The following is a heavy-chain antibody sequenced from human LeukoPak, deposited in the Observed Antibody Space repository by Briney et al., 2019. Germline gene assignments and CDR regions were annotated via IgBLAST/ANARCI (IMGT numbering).Heavy chain of an antibody. CDR1: GYTFTGYY. CDR3: ATLGYSSGWRDDY. V-gene: IGHV1-2*02. D-gene: IGHD6-19*01. J-gene: IGHJ4*02. Sequence: ASVKVSCKASGYTFTGYYMHWVRQAPGQGLEWMGWINPNSGGTNYAQKFQGRVTMTRDTSISTAYMELSRLRSDDTAVYYCATLGYSSGWRDDYWGQGTLVTVSS. CDR2: INPNSGGT.